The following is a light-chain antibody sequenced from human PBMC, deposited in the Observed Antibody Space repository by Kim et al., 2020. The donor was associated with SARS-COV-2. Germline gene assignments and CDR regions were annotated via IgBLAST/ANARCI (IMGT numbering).Light chain of an antibody. CDR2: GAS. V-gene: IGKV3-15*01. Sequence: IVMPQSQATLSVSPGERDTLSCRASQRISSNLAWYQQKPGQAPRLLIYGASTRATGIPARFSGSGYGTDFTLTISSLQSEDFAVYYCQQYNNWPFTFGQGTRLDIK. J-gene: IGKJ5*01. CDR1: QRISSN. CDR3: QQYNNWPFT.